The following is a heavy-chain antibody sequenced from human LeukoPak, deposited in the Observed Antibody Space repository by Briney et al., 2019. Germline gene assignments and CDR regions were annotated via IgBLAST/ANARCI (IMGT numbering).Heavy chain of an antibody. CDR2: ISWNSGSI. D-gene: IGHD1-26*01. J-gene: IGHJ3*02. CDR3: AKDRSGSYLRGFDI. CDR1: GFTFDDYA. V-gene: IGHV3-9*01. Sequence: SLRLSCAASGFTFDDYAMHWVRQAPGKSLEWVSGISWNSGSIGYADSVKGRFTISRDNSQNTLYLQMNSLRAEDTAVYYCAKDRSGSYLRGFDIWGQGTMVTVSS.